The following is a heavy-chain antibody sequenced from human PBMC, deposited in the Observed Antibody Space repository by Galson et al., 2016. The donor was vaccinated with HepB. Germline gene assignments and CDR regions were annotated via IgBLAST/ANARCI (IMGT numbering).Heavy chain of an antibody. J-gene: IGHJ4*02. CDR2: IIPILGIA. V-gene: IGHV1-69*04. CDR1: GGTFSSYA. D-gene: IGHD3-10*02. CDR3: ARQKAVFALYCFDY. Sequence: SVKVSCKASGGTFSSYAISWVRQAPGQGLEWMGRIIPILGIANYAQKFQGRVTITVDKSTSTAYMELSSLRSEDTAVYYCARQKAVFALYCFDYWGQGTRGTVSS.